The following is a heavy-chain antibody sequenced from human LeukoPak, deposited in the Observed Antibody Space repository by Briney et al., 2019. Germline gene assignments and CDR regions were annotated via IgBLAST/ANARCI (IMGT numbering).Heavy chain of an antibody. CDR1: GYNFPSYG. CDR3: ARDRGGKGSAIFY. J-gene: IGHJ4*02. D-gene: IGHD2-2*01. V-gene: IGHV1-18*01. Sequence: ASVKVSCKASGYNFPSYGINWVRQAPGQGLEWMGWIRPHTGETNSAQRFQDRVTMTTDTSTTTAYMELRSLRFDDTAMYYCARDRGGKGSAIFYWGQGSLVTVSS. CDR2: IRPHTGET.